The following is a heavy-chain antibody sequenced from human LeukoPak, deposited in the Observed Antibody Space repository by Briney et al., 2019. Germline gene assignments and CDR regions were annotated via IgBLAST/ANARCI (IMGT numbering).Heavy chain of an antibody. Sequence: GGSLRLSCSASGFTFSGYAMHWVRQAPGKGLEYVSAISRDGYTTYYADSVKGRFTISRDNPKTTLFLQMSRLRPEDTAVYYCVKDSGYYYDILTGPRNWFDPWGQGALVTVSS. J-gene: IGHJ5*02. CDR3: VKDSGYYYDILTGPRNWFDP. V-gene: IGHV3-64D*06. CDR2: ISRDGYTT. D-gene: IGHD3-9*01. CDR1: GFTFSGYA.